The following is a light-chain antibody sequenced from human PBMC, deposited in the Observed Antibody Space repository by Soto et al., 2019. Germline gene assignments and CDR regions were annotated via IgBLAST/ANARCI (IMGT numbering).Light chain of an antibody. J-gene: IGLJ2*01. CDR2: RNT. V-gene: IGLV1-47*01. CDR1: SSNIGSDF. Sequence: QPVLTQPPSASGTPGQRVTISCSGSSSNIGSDFVYWYQQFPGTAPKLLIYRNTQRPSGVPDRFSGSKSGTSASLAISGLRSDDEADYYCATWDDSLSGYVVFGGGTKVTVL. CDR3: ATWDDSLSGYVV.